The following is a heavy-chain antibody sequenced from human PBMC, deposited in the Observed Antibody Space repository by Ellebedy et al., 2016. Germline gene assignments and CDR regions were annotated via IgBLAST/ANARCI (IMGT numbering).Heavy chain of an antibody. Sequence: LRLSXTVSGGSISSGGYYWTWIRQHPGKGLEWIGYIYYSGSTYYNPSLKSRVTISLDTSKNQFSLELSSVTAADTAVYYCARDGGYCSGASCSPLYYFDFWGQGTLVTVSS. J-gene: IGHJ4*02. V-gene: IGHV4-31*03. CDR2: IYYSGST. D-gene: IGHD2-15*01. CDR1: GGSISSGGYY. CDR3: ARDGGYCSGASCSPLYYFDF.